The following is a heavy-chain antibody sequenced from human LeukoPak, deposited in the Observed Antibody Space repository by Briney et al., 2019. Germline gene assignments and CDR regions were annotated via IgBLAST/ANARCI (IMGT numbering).Heavy chain of an antibody. V-gene: IGHV3-7*01. Sequence: GGSLRLSCAASGFTLSSYWMYWVRQAPGKGLEWVAIINEDGSVKYYVDSVKGRFTISRDNAKNSLYLQMNSLRAEDTAVYYCARAPHAGWFDPWGQGTLVTVSS. CDR3: ARAPHAGWFDP. CDR2: INEDGSVK. CDR1: GFTLSSYW. J-gene: IGHJ5*02.